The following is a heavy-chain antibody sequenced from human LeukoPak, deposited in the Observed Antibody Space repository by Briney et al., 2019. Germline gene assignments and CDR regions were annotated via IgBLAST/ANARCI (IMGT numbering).Heavy chain of an antibody. CDR3: ARIVVPAAYDAFDI. Sequence: GGSLRLSCAASGFTFSSYSMNWVRRAPGKGLEWVSYISSSSSTIYYADSVKGRFTISRDNAKNSLYLQMNSLRAEDTAVYYCARIVVPAAYDAFDIWGQGTMVTVSS. CDR1: GFTFSSYS. J-gene: IGHJ3*02. CDR2: ISSSSSTI. D-gene: IGHD2-2*01. V-gene: IGHV3-48*01.